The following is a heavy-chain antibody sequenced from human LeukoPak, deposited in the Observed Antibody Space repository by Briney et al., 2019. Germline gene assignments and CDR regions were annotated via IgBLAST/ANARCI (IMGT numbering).Heavy chain of an antibody. J-gene: IGHJ5*02. V-gene: IGHV1-69*04. CDR2: IIPILGIA. CDR3: ARDSGFDP. CDR1: GGTFSSYA. Sequence: SVKVSCKASGGTFSSYAISWVRQAPGQGLEWMGRIIPILGIANYAQKFQGRVTITADKSTSTAYMELSSLRSEDTAVYYRARDSGFDPWGQGTLVTVSS.